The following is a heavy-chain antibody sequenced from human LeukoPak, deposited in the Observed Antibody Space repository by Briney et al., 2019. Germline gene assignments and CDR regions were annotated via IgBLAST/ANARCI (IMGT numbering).Heavy chain of an antibody. D-gene: IGHD5-24*01. CDR3: ARLVRNYRNWFDP. J-gene: IGHJ5*02. V-gene: IGHV5-51*01. CDR1: GYIFTRYW. CDR2: IYPGDSDT. Sequence: GESLKISCKASGYIFTRYWIGWVRQMPGKGLEWMGIIYPGDSDTRYSPSFQGQVTISADKSINTAYLQWSSLKASDTAMYYCARLVRNYRNWFDPWGQGTLVTVSS.